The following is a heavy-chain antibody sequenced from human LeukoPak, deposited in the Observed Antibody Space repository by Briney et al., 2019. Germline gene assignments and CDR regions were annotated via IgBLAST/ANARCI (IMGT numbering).Heavy chain of an antibody. Sequence: GGSLRLSCAASGFIFSSYSMNWVRQAPGKGLEWVSSISSGSSYIHYADSVKGRFTISRDNAKNSLYLQMNSLSAEDTAVYYCAYTSGYDFSSYYYYMDVWGKGTTVTVSS. CDR1: GFIFSSYS. D-gene: IGHD5-12*01. CDR2: ISSGSSYI. V-gene: IGHV3-21*01. J-gene: IGHJ6*03. CDR3: AYTSGYDFSSYYYYMDV.